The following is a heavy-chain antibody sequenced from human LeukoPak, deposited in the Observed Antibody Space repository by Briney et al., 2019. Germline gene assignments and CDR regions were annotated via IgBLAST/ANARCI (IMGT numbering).Heavy chain of an antibody. J-gene: IGHJ4*02. CDR2: IDPSDSYT. CDR1: GYIFTSYW. Sequence: GESLKISCKGSGYIFTSYWISWVRQMPGKGLEWMGRIDPSDSYTNYSPSFQGHVTISADKSISTAYLQWSSLKASDTAMYYCARYTTGNFDYWGQGTLVTVSS. CDR3: ARYTTGNFDY. V-gene: IGHV5-10-1*01. D-gene: IGHD3-10*01.